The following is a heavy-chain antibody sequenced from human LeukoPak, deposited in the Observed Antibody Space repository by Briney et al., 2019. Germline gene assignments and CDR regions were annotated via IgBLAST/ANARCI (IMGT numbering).Heavy chain of an antibody. CDR1: GYTFTSYG. CDR3: ARLYSSSWNRYYYYYYMDV. V-gene: IGHV1-18*01. D-gene: IGHD6-13*01. Sequence: ASVKVSCKASGYTFTSYGISWVRQAPGQGLEWMGWISAYNGNTNYAQKFQGRVTMTRDTSISTAYMGLSRLRSDDTAVYYCARLYSSSWNRYYYYYYMDVWDKGTTVTVSS. CDR2: ISAYNGNT. J-gene: IGHJ6*03.